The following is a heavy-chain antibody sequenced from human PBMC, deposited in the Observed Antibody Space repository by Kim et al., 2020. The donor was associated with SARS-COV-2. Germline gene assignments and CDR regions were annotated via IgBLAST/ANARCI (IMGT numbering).Heavy chain of an antibody. CDR3: ARHVLLWFGEPIPDAFDI. Sequence: KSRVTISVDTSKNQFSLKLSSVTAADTAVYYCARHVLLWFGEPIPDAFDIWGQGTMVTVSS. V-gene: IGHV4-39*01. D-gene: IGHD3-10*01. J-gene: IGHJ3*02.